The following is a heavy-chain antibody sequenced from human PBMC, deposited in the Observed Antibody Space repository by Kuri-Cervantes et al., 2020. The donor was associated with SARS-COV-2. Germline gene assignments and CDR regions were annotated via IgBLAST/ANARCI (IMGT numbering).Heavy chain of an antibody. D-gene: IGHD2-8*01. CDR2: INPSGGST. CDR3: ARVLMLGPIADY. J-gene: IGHJ4*02. V-gene: IGHV1-46*01. Sequence: ASVKVSCKASGYTFTSYYMHWVRQAPGQGLEWMGIINPSGGSTSYAQKFQGRVTMTRDTSTSTVYMELSRLRSDDTAVYYCARVLMLGPIADYWGQGTLVTVSS. CDR1: GYTFTSYY.